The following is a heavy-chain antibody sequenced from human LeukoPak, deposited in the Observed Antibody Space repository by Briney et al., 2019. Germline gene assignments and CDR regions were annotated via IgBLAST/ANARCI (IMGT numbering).Heavy chain of an antibody. CDR1: GGSISSRSYY. CDR3: ARGKMWVTAFDY. J-gene: IGHJ4*01. Sequence: SETLSLTCTVSGGSISSRSYYWGWIRQPPGKGLEGIGSIYYSGSTYYNPYLKSRVTTSVDTTKDQLALRLSSVAAADTAVYYGARGKMWVTAFDYWGHGTLVTVAS. D-gene: IGHD2-21*02. CDR2: IYYSGST. V-gene: IGHV4-39*01.